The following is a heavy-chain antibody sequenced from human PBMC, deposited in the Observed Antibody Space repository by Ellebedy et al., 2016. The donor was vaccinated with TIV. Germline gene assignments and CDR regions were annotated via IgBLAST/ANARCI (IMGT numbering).Heavy chain of an antibody. CDR3: TRGRGYTRQGLNFDF. D-gene: IGHD2-2*02. J-gene: IGHJ4*02. CDR2: IYTGGTN. V-gene: IGHV3-53*01. Sequence: PGGSLRLSCAASGFTVSPNYMRPVRQAPGKGLEWVSVIYTGGTNVYADSVKGRFAISRDDSKNTVYLQMNSLRAEDTAVYYCTRGRGYTRQGLNFDFWGQGTLVTVSS. CDR1: GFTVSPNY.